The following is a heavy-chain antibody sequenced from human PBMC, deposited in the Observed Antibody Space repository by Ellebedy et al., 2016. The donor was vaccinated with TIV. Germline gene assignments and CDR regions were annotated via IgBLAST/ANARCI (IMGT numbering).Heavy chain of an antibody. J-gene: IGHJ4*02. Sequence: GESLKISXAASGFTFSSYSMNWVRQAPGKGLEWVSYISSTTSTIYYADSVKGRFTISRDSAKNSLYLQMNSLRAEDTAVYYCARGYYDSSGYEHFDYWGQGTLVTVSS. CDR1: GFTFSSYS. D-gene: IGHD3-22*01. V-gene: IGHV3-48*04. CDR3: ARGYYDSSGYEHFDY. CDR2: ISSTTSTI.